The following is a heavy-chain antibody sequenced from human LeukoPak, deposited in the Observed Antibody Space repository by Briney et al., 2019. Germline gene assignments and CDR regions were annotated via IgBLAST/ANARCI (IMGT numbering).Heavy chain of an antibody. J-gene: IGHJ4*02. D-gene: IGHD2-15*01. CDR2: INHRGST. V-gene: IGHV4-34*01. CDR1: GGSFSGYY. CDR3: ARRGSWAFDY. Sequence: PSETLSLTCAVYGGSFSGYYWSWIRQPPGKGLEWMGEINHRGSTNYNPSLKSRVTISVDTSKNQFSRKHRSVTAADTAVDYCARRGSWAFDYWGQGTLVTVSS.